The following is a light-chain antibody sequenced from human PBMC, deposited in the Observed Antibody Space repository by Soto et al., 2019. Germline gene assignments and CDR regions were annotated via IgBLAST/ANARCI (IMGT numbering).Light chain of an antibody. V-gene: IGLV2-14*03. Sequence: QSALTQPASVSGSPGQSVTISCTGISRDVGAYNFVSWYQQHPDRAPKLLIFDITDRPSGVSGRFSGSRSGSTASLTISGLQADDEAVYYCSSYSTINNLGVVGGGTKVTVL. CDR3: SSYSTINNLGV. J-gene: IGLJ2*01. CDR1: SRDVGAYNF. CDR2: DIT.